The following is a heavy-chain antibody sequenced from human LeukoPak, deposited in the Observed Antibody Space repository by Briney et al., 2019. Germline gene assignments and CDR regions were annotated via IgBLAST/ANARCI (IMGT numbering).Heavy chain of an antibody. D-gene: IGHD1-26*01. Sequence: GGSLRLSCAASGFTFSSYAMSWVRQARGKGLEWVSAISGSGGSTYYADSVKGRFTISRDNSKNTLYLQMNSLRAEDTAVYYCAATLNGNFDYWGQGTLVTVSS. CDR3: AATLNGNFDY. V-gene: IGHV3-23*01. CDR1: GFTFSSYA. CDR2: ISGSGGST. J-gene: IGHJ4*02.